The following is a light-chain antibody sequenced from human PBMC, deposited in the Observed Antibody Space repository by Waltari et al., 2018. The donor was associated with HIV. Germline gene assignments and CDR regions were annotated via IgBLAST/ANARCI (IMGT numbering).Light chain of an antibody. CDR1: QTVTSSY. J-gene: IGKJ5*01. V-gene: IGKV3-20*01. Sequence: EIVLTQSPGTLSLSPGERATLSCRASQTVTSSYLAWYQLKPGQAPRLLISGASSRASGIPDRFSGSGSGTDFTLTISRLEPEDFAVYYCQQYGTSRATFGQGTRLEIK. CDR3: QQYGTSRAT. CDR2: GAS.